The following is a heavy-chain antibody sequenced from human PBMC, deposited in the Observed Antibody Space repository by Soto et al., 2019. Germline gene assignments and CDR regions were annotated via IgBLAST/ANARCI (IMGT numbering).Heavy chain of an antibody. V-gene: IGHV3-23*01. Sequence: PGGSLRLSCAASGFTFSSYAMSWVRQAPGKGLEWASAISGSGGSTYYADSVKGRFTISRDNSKNTLYLQMNSLRAEDTAVYYCAKALYPYRSSWYYDYWGQQNLVTVSS. CDR1: GFTFSSYA. J-gene: IGHJ4*02. CDR3: AKALYPYRSSWYYDY. CDR2: ISGSGGST. D-gene: IGHD6-13*01.